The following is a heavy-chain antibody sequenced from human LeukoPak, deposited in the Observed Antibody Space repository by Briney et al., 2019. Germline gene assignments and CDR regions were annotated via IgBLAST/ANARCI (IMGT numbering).Heavy chain of an antibody. D-gene: IGHD4-17*01. CDR3: ATSASDYGDPEDEPTYYYYMDV. V-gene: IGHV3-30*03. CDR1: GFTFSTYS. Sequence: GGSLRLSCAASGFTFSTYSMNWVRQAPGKGLEWVAVISYDGSNKYYADSVKGRFTISRDNSKNTLYLQMNSLRAEDMAVYYCATSASDYGDPEDEPTYYYYMDVWGKGTTVTVSS. J-gene: IGHJ6*03. CDR2: ISYDGSNK.